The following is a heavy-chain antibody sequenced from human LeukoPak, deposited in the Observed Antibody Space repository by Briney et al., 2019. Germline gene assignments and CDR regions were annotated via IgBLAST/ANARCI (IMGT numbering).Heavy chain of an antibody. CDR1: GFTFSSYW. CDR3: ARASVRVTPPYYYYYGMDV. D-gene: IGHD4-23*01. J-gene: IGHJ6*02. Sequence: GGSLRLSCAASGFTFSSYWMSWVRQAPGKGLEWVANIKQGGGGKYYVDSVKGRFTISRDNAKNSLCLQMNSLRAEDTAVYYCARASVRVTPPYYYYYGMDVWGQGTTVTVSS. CDR2: IKQGGGGK. V-gene: IGHV3-7*01.